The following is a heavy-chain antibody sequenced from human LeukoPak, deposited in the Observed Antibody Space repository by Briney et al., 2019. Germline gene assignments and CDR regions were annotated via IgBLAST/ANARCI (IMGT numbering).Heavy chain of an antibody. Sequence: SETLSLTCTVSGDSISTSSYYYWGWIRQPPGKGLEWVGSIYYSGSTYYNPSLKSRVTISVDTSKNQFSLRLSSVTAADTAVYYCARARNGYCSSTSCSFPPVSLGYYYYYMDVWGKGTTVTVSS. CDR1: GDSISTSSYYY. D-gene: IGHD2-2*01. J-gene: IGHJ6*03. CDR3: ARARNGYCSSTSCSFPPVSLGYYYYYMDV. CDR2: IYYSGST. V-gene: IGHV4-39*07.